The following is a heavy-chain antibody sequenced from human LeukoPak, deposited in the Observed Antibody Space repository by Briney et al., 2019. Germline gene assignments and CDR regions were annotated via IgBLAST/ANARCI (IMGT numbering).Heavy chain of an antibody. J-gene: IGHJ5*02. D-gene: IGHD3-22*01. Sequence: SETLSLTCTVSGGSISSYYCSWIRQPPGKGLEWDGYSYYSGSTNYNPSLKSRVTISVDTSKNQFSLKLSSVTAADTAVYYCARDRGYYYDSSGYGKNNWFDPWGQGTLVTVSS. V-gene: IGHV4-59*01. CDR3: ARDRGYYYDSSGYGKNNWFDP. CDR1: GGSISSYY. CDR2: SYYSGST.